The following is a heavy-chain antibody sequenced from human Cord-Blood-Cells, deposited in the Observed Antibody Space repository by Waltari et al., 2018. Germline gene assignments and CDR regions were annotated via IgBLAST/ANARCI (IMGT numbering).Heavy chain of an antibody. CDR2: IKHSGST. V-gene: IGHV4-34*01. CDR3: ARAAAAGDY. Sequence: QVQLQQWGAGLLKTSETLSLTCAVYGGSFSGYYWRWISQPPGKGREWIGEIKHSGSTNYNPSLKSRVTISVDTSKNQFSLKLSSVTAADTAVYYCARAAAAGDYWGQGTLVTVSS. D-gene: IGHD6-13*01. CDR1: GGSFSGYY. J-gene: IGHJ4*02.